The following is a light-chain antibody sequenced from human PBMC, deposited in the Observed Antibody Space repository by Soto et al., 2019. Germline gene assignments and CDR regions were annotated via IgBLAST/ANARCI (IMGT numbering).Light chain of an antibody. CDR2: HAS. Sequence: EIVMTQSPVTLSVSPGERVTLSCRASQSVSSNLAWYQQKPGQAPRLLIYHASTRATGVPARFSGSGSGTEFTLTISSLQSEDFAVYYCQQYENWPPKYTFGQGTKLEIK. CDR3: QQYENWPPKYT. CDR1: QSVSSN. J-gene: IGKJ2*01. V-gene: IGKV3-15*01.